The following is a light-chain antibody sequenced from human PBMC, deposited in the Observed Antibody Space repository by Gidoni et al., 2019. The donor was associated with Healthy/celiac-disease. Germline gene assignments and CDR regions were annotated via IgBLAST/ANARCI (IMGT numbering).Light chain of an antibody. CDR1: QRVSSY. Sequence: EIVLTQSPATLSLSPGERATLSCRASQRVSSYLACYQQKTGQAPRLLIYDASNRAPGIPARFSGSGSGTAFILPISSIEPEDFAVYYCQQRSNWPSWTFGQGTKVEIK. CDR2: DAS. CDR3: QQRSNWPSWT. J-gene: IGKJ1*01. V-gene: IGKV3-11*01.